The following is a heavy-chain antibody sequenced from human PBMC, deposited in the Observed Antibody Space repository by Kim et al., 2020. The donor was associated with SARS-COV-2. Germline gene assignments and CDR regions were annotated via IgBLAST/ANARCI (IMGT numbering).Heavy chain of an antibody. Sequence: NDAQKFQGRVTMTRDTSISTAYMELSRLRSDDTAVYYCARAPSGPTPFDYWGQGTLVTVSS. CDR3: ARAPSGPTPFDY. J-gene: IGHJ4*02. V-gene: IGHV1-2*02.